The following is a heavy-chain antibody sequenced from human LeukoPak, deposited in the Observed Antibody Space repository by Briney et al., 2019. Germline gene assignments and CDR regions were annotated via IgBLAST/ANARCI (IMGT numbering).Heavy chain of an antibody. J-gene: IGHJ6*02. D-gene: IGHD3-10*01. CDR1: GYTFTGYY. V-gene: IGHV1-2*02. CDR2: INPNSGGT. CDR3: ARVAARFGEFVAGMDV. Sequence: ASVKVSCKASGYTFTGYYMHWVRQAPGQGLEWMGWINPNSGGTNYAQKFQGRVTMTRDTSISTAYMELSRLRSDDTAVYYCARVAARFGEFVAGMDVWGQGTTVTVSS.